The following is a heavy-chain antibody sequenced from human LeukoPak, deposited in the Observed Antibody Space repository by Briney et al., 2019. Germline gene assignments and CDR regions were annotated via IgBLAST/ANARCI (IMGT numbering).Heavy chain of an antibody. CDR3: ARDRMVRGVIVEIGGAFDI. Sequence: PSETLSLTCTVSGYSISSGYYWGWIRQPPGKGLEWIGSIYHSGSTYYSPSLKSRVTISVDTSKNQFSLKLSSVTAADTAVYYCARDRMVRGVIVEIGGAFDIWGQGTMVTVSS. J-gene: IGHJ3*02. V-gene: IGHV4-38-2*02. CDR2: IYHSGST. D-gene: IGHD3-10*01. CDR1: GYSISSGYY.